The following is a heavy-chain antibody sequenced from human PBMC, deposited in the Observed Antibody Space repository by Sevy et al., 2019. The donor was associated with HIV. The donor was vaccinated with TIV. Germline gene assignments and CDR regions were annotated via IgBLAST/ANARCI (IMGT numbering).Heavy chain of an antibody. Sequence: GGSLRLSCAASGFTFHDYAMHWVRQPPGKGLEWVSLISWSGGSTYYADSVKGRFTISRDNSKNSLYLQMNSLITEDTALYYCAKDLGSSSWNYNGMDAWGQGTTVTVSS. CDR3: AKDLGSSSWNYNGMDA. CDR1: GFTFHDYA. CDR2: ISWSGGST. D-gene: IGHD6-6*01. V-gene: IGHV3-43D*03. J-gene: IGHJ6*02.